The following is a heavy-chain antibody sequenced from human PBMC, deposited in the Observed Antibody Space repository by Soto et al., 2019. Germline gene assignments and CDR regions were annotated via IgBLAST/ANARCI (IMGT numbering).Heavy chain of an antibody. J-gene: IGHJ6*02. CDR1: GFTFSSYE. CDR2: ISSSGSTI. Sequence: GGSLRLSCAASGFTFSSYEMNWVRQAPGKGLEWVSYISSSGSTIYYAESVKGRFTISRENAKNSLYLQMNSLRAEDTAVYYCARDHKGGYYYYGMDVWGQGTTVTVSS. CDR3: ARDHKGGYYYYGMDV. V-gene: IGHV3-48*03.